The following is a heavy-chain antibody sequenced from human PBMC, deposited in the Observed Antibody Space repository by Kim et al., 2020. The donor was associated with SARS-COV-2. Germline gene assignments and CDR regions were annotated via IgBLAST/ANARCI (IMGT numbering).Heavy chain of an antibody. D-gene: IGHD3-22*01. V-gene: IGHV3-66*01. CDR3: ARVRNYYDSSGHPDAFDI. Sequence: KGRFTISRDNSKNTLYLQMNSLRAEDTAVYYCARVRNYYDSSGHPDAFDIWGQGTMVTVSS. J-gene: IGHJ3*02.